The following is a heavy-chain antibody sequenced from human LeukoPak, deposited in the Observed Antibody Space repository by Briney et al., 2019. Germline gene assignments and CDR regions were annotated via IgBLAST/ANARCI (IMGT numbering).Heavy chain of an antibody. CDR2: ISYDGSNK. V-gene: IGHV3-30*18. J-gene: IGHJ4*02. CDR1: GFTFSSYG. CDR3: AKGLHYYDSSPYSDY. Sequence: GGSLRLSCAASGFTFSSYGMHWVRQAPGKGLEWVAVISYDGSNKYYADSVKGRFTISRDNPKNTLYLQMNSLRAEDTAVYYCAKGLHYYDSSPYSDYWGQGTLVTVSS. D-gene: IGHD3-22*01.